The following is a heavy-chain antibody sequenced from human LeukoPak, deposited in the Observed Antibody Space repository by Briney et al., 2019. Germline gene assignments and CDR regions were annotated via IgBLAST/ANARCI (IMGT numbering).Heavy chain of an antibody. V-gene: IGHV3-15*01. Sequence: GGSLRLSCAASGFPFSNAWMSWVRQAPGKGLEWVGRIKSKTDGGKTDYAAPVQGRFSISKDDSENTLYLQMNGLNTEDTAVYYCSTVSPYYGSGTTSPDSWGQGTLVVVSS. CDR3: STVSPYYGSGTTSPDS. CDR2: IKSKTDGGKT. J-gene: IGHJ4*02. CDR1: GFPFSNAW. D-gene: IGHD3-10*01.